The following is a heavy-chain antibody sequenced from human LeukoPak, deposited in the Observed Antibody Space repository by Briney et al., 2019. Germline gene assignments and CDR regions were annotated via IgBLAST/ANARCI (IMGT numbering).Heavy chain of an antibody. J-gene: IGHJ6*02. CDR2: IIPIFGIA. Sequence: SVKVSCKASGGTFISYAISWVRQAPGQRLEWMGRIIPIFGIANYAQKFQGRVTITADKSTSTAYMELSSLRSEDTAVYYCSSTPGDSYYYYGMDVWGQGTTVTVSS. CDR1: GGTFISYA. V-gene: IGHV1-69*04. CDR3: SSTPGDSYYYYGMDV. D-gene: IGHD3-16*01.